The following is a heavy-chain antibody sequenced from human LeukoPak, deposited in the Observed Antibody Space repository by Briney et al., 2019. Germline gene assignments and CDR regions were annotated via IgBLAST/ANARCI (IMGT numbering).Heavy chain of an antibody. V-gene: IGHV1-46*03. J-gene: IGHJ4*02. CDR3: AREGGYYYDSSGSYYFDY. Sequence: ASVKVSCKASGYTFTSYYMHWVRQAPGQGLEWMGIINPSGGSTSYAQKFQGRVTMTRDTSTSTVYMEPSSLRSEDTAVYYCAREGGYYYDSSGSYYFDYWGQGTLVTVSS. D-gene: IGHD3-22*01. CDR2: INPSGGST. CDR1: GYTFTSYY.